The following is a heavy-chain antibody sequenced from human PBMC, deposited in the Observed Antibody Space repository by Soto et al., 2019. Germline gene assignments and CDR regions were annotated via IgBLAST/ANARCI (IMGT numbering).Heavy chain of an antibody. V-gene: IGHV1-18*01. J-gene: IGHJ6*02. D-gene: IGHD3-3*01. CDR1: GYTFTSYG. Sequence: GASVKVSCKASGYTFTSYGISWVRQAPGQGLEWMGWISAYNGNTNYAQKLQGRVTMTTDTSTSTAYMELRSLRSDDTAVYYCARENGLLRFLEWLPYGMDVWGQGTTVTVSS. CDR3: ARENGLLRFLEWLPYGMDV. CDR2: ISAYNGNT.